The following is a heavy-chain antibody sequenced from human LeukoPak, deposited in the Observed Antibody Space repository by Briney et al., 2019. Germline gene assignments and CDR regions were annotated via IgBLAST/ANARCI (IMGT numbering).Heavy chain of an antibody. J-gene: IGHJ3*02. Sequence: GGSLRLSCAASGFTFDDYAVHWVRQAPGKGLEWVSLISGDGGSTYYADSVKGRFTISRDNSKNSLYLQMNSLRTEDTALYYCAKGLLELQDIVVVAHDAFDIWGQGTMVTVSS. V-gene: IGHV3-43*02. CDR3: AKGLLELQDIVVVAHDAFDI. CDR1: GFTFDDYA. CDR2: ISGDGGST. D-gene: IGHD2-15*01.